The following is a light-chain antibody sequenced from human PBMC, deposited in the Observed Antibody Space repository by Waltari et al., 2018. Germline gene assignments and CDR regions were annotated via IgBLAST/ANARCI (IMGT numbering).Light chain of an antibody. J-gene: IGKJ1*01. CDR1: QNISRW. CDR2: KAT. Sequence: DIQMTQSPSTLYACVGDRVAITCRSRQNISRWLAWYQQKPGKATKLLLYKATSLESGVPSRFSGTGSGTEFTLTISSLQPDDYATYYCQQYDTYWTFGQGTKVEIK. CDR3: QQYDTYWT. V-gene: IGKV1-5*03.